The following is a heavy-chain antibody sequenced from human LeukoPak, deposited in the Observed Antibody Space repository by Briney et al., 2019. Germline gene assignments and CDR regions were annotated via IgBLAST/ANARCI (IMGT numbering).Heavy chain of an antibody. D-gene: IGHD1-14*01. CDR2: INPNSGGT. Sequence: GASVKVSCKASGYTFTDYYIHGVRQAPGQGLAWMGWINPNSGGTNYTQKFQGRVTMTRDTSISTAYLELNRLTSDDTAVYYCARVLARYGNLDYWGQGILVTVAS. J-gene: IGHJ4*02. CDR3: ARVLARYGNLDY. V-gene: IGHV1-2*02. CDR1: GYTFTDYY.